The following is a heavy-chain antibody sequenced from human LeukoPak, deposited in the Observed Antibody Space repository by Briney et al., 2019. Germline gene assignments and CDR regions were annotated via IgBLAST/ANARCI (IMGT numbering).Heavy chain of an antibody. CDR3: AKTVSSSWGFFDS. V-gene: IGHV3-30*02. D-gene: IGHD6-6*01. Sequence: GGSLRLSWAASGFTFRSYGMHWVRQAPGKGLEWMAFVRDDGSTKYYADSVKGRFTISRDNSKSTLFLQMNSLRAEDTAVYFCAKTVSSSWGFFDSWGQGTLVTVSS. CDR1: GFTFRSYG. CDR2: VRDDGSTK. J-gene: IGHJ4*02.